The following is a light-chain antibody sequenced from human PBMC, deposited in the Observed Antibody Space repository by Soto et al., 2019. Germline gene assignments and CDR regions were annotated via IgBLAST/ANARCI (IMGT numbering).Light chain of an antibody. CDR1: QSISTY. CDR3: QESYNIHS. Sequence: DVQMTQSPSSLSASVGDRVTFTFRASQSISTYLNWYEQKPGKAPKLLIYAASSLQSGVPSRFSGSGSGTDFTLTISSLQPEDFATYYCQESYNIHSFGPGTKVDIK. CDR2: AAS. V-gene: IGKV1-39*01. J-gene: IGKJ2*03.